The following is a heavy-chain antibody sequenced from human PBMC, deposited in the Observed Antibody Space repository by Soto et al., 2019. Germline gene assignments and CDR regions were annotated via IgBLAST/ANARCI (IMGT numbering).Heavy chain of an antibody. Sequence: QITLKESGPTLVKPTQTLTLTCTFSGFSLTTSGVGVGWVRQPPGKALEWLGLIYWDDDKRYSPSLRSRLTITTDTSKTQVVLTMTNMDPVDTATYYCAHSNSFYDTSGDFFDYWGQGTLVTVSS. J-gene: IGHJ4*02. CDR3: AHSNSFYDTSGDFFDY. V-gene: IGHV2-5*02. D-gene: IGHD3-22*01. CDR1: GFSLTTSGVG. CDR2: IYWDDDK.